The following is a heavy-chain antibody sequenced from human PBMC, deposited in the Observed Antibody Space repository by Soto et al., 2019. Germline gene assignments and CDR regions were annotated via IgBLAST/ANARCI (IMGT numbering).Heavy chain of an antibody. CDR2: ISYDGSNK. Sequence: QVQLVESGGGVVQPGRSLGLSCAASGFTFSSYAMHWVRQAPGKGLEWVAVISYDGSNKYYADSVKGRFTISRDNSKNTLYLQMNSLRAEDTAVYYCARDPTPYGDLLNWFDPWGQGTLVTVSS. D-gene: IGHD4-17*01. J-gene: IGHJ5*02. V-gene: IGHV3-30-3*01. CDR1: GFTFSSYA. CDR3: ARDPTPYGDLLNWFDP.